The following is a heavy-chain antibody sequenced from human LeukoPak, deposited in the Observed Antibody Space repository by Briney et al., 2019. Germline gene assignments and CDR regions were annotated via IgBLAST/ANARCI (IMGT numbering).Heavy chain of an antibody. CDR1: GFTSNNYA. Sequence: GGSLRLSCAASGFTSNNYAMSWVRQAPGKGLEWVSVISGSDAGTYYADSVKGRFTISRDNSKNTLYLQMNSLRAEDTAVYYCAKFSTMVRGVLNWFDPWGQGTLVTVSS. J-gene: IGHJ5*02. D-gene: IGHD3-10*01. CDR3: AKFSTMVRGVLNWFDP. V-gene: IGHV3-23*01. CDR2: ISGSDAGT.